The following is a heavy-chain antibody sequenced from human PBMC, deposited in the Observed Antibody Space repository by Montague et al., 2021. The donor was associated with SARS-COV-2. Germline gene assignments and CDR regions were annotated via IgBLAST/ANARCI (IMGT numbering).Heavy chain of an antibody. V-gene: IGHV4-34*01. Sequence: SETLSLTCDLYGGSFSSYWSWIRQPPVRGLEWVGQISHGGGTNYXPSLKSRVTISVDTSKNQVSLKLSSVTAADTAVYYCASHCGGGRCYFGMDVWGQGTTVTVSS. CDR3: ASHCGGGRCYFGMDV. CDR2: ISHGGGT. D-gene: IGHD2-15*01. J-gene: IGHJ6*02. CDR1: GGSFSSY.